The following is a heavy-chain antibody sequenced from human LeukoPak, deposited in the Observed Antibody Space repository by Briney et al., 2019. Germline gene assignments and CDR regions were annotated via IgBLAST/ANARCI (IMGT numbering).Heavy chain of an antibody. Sequence: SETLSLTCTVSGGSISSGGYYWSWIRQHPVKGLEWIGYIYYSGSTYYNPSLKSRVTISVDTSKNKFSLKLSSVTAADTAVYYCARDIMVRGLHYGMDVWGKGTTVTVSS. D-gene: IGHD3-10*01. J-gene: IGHJ6*04. V-gene: IGHV4-31*03. CDR1: GGSISSGGYY. CDR3: ARDIMVRGLHYGMDV. CDR2: IYYSGST.